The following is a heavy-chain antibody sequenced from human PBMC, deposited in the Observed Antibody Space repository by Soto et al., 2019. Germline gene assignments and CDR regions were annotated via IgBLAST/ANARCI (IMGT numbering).Heavy chain of an antibody. CDR3: ARMATSGTLNWFDP. CDR1: GYTFTNYD. CDR2: MNPNSANT. Sequence: GASVKVSCKASGYTFTNYDISWVRQATGQGLEWMGWMNPNSANTGYAQKFQGRVSMTRDTSINTAYMELSSLRSDDTAIYYCARMATSGTLNWFDPWGQGTLVTVSS. D-gene: IGHD1-26*01. V-gene: IGHV1-8*01. J-gene: IGHJ5*02.